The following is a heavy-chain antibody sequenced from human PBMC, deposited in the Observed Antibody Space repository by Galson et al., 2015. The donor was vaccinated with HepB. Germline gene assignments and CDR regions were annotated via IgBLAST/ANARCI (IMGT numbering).Heavy chain of an antibody. Sequence: QSGAEVKKPGESLKISCKGSGYTFNAYWIGWVRQMPGKGLEWMGIISAIESETRYSPSSYGQVTMSVDKSIDTAYLQWSSLKASDTAIYYCARCAWSGSFPFFGMDVWGKGTTVTVSS. CDR1: GYTFNAYW. V-gene: IGHV5-51*03. J-gene: IGHJ6*04. CDR3: ARCAWSGSFPFFGMDV. D-gene: IGHD3-3*01. CDR2: ISAIESET.